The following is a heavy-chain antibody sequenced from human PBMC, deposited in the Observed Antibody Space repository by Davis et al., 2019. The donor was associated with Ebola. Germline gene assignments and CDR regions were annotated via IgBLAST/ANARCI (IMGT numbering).Heavy chain of an antibody. V-gene: IGHV3-11*01. CDR1: GFTFGDYF. J-gene: IGHJ6*02. Sequence: GGSLRLSCAASGFTFGDYFLSCIRQAPGKGLQSVSYISSSGTIVYYADSVKGRFTISRDNAKNSLYLQMSSLRAEDAAIYYCARVQLRATTFVRTGGMDVWGQGTTVTVSS. CDR3: ARVQLRATTFVRTGGMDV. CDR2: ISSSGTIV. D-gene: IGHD1-26*01.